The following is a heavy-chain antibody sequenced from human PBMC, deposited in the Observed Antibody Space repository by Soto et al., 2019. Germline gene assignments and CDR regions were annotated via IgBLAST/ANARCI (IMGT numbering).Heavy chain of an antibody. J-gene: IGHJ4*02. Sequence: SETLSLTCTVSGGSISSSSYYWGWIRQPPGKGLEWIGSIYYCGSTYYNPSLKSRATISVDTSKNQFSLKLSSVTAADTAVYYCARGYYYDSSGYYPPDFDYWGQGTLVTVS. CDR2: IYYCGST. D-gene: IGHD3-22*01. V-gene: IGHV4-39*01. CDR3: ARGYYYDSSGYYPPDFDY. CDR1: GGSISSSSYY.